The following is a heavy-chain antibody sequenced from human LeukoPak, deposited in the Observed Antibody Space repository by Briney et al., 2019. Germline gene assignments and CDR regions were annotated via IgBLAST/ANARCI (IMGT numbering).Heavy chain of an antibody. CDR2: IKPNSGGT. V-gene: IGHV1-2*02. J-gene: IGHJ3*02. Sequence: GASVKVSCKASGYSFADYYMHWVRQAPGQGLEWMGWIKPNSGGTRSAQKFQGRVTMTRDTSISTAYMELSRLRSDDTAVYYCARPDYYGSGSYAFDIWGQGTMVTVSS. CDR1: GYSFADYY. CDR3: ARPDYYGSGSYAFDI. D-gene: IGHD3-10*01.